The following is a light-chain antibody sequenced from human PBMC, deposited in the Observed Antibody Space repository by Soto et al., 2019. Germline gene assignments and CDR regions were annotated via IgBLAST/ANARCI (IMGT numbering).Light chain of an antibody. V-gene: IGKV1-9*01. J-gene: IGKJ4*01. CDR3: QQLNSYLALT. CDR1: QAISSY. Sequence: IQLTQSPSSLSASEGDKVPITCRASQAISSYLAWYQQKPGKAPKLLIYAASTLQSGVPSRFSGSGSGTDFTLTISSLQPEDFATYYCQQLNSYLALTFGGGTKVEIK. CDR2: AAS.